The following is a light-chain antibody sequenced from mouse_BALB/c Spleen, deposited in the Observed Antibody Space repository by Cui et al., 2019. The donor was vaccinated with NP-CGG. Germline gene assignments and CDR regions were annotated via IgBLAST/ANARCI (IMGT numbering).Light chain of an antibody. CDR2: GTN. CDR3: ALWYSNNWV. J-gene: IGLJ1*01. CDR1: TGAVTTSNY. V-gene: IGLV1*01. Sequence: QAVVTQEAALITSPGETVTLTCRSSTGAVTTSNYANWVQEKPDHLFTGLIGGTNNRTPGVHARFSGSLIGDKAALTITGAQTEDEAISFCALWYSNNWVFGGGSKLTIL.